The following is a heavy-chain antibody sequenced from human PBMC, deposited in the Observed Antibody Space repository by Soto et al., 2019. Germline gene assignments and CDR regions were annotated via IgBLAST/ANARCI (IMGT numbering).Heavy chain of an antibody. CDR1: GGSISSGGYY. CDR2: IYSSGST. J-gene: IGHJ6*02. D-gene: IGHD6-13*01. Sequence: QVQLQESGPGLVKPSQTLSLTCTVSGGSISSGGYYWSWIRQHPGKGLEWIGYIYSSGSTYYNPSLKSRVTISVDTSKNQFSLKLSSVTAADTAVYYCARDRLSSSLEVSYYYGMDVWGQGTTVTVSS. CDR3: ARDRLSSSLEVSYYYGMDV. V-gene: IGHV4-31*03.